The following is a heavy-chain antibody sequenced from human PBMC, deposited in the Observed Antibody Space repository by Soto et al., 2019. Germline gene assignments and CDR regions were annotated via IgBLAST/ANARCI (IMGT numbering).Heavy chain of an antibody. J-gene: IGHJ4*02. D-gene: IGHD1-20*01. CDR1: GGSISGSCYY. Sequence: PSETLSLTCAVSGGSISGSCYYWAWLRQSPGKGPEWIGSVFYTGFTSYNPSLESRVSVSVDTSKSQFSLKLSAVTAADTAVYYCATSQKGYNWNYFDHWGQGALVTVSS. CDR3: ATSQKGYNWNYFDH. CDR2: VFYTGFT. V-gene: IGHV4-39*01.